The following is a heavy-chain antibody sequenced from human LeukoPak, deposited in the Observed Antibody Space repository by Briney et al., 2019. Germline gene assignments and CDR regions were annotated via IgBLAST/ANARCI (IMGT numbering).Heavy chain of an antibody. CDR3: ARDYRSIAAAGTVQYYYYYGMDV. CDR1: GYTFTSYG. J-gene: IGHJ6*02. V-gene: IGHV1-18*01. D-gene: IGHD6-13*01. Sequence: GASVKVSYKASGYTFTSYGISWVRQAPGQGLEWMGWISAYNGNTNYAQKLQGRVTMTTDTSTSTAYMELRSLRSDDTAVYYCARDYRSIAAAGTVQYYYYYGMDVWGQGTTVTVSS. CDR2: ISAYNGNT.